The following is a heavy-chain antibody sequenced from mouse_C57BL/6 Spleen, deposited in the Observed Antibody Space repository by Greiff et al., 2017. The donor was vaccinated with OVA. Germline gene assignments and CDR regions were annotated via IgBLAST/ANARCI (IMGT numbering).Heavy chain of an antibody. CDR1: GYTFTSYW. Sequence: QVQLKQPGAELVRPGSSVKLSCKASGYTFTSYWMHWVKQRPIQGLEWIGNIDPSDSETHYNQKFKDKATLTVDKSSSTAYMQLSSLTSEDSAVYYCARNPHYYYGSSGAMDYWGQGTSVTVSS. D-gene: IGHD1-1*01. V-gene: IGHV1-52*01. CDR3: ARNPHYYYGSSGAMDY. CDR2: IDPSDSET. J-gene: IGHJ4*01.